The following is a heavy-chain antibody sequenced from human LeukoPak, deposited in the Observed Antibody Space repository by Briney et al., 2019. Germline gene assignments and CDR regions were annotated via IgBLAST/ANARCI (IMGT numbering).Heavy chain of an antibody. CDR3: ARGATTYYYDSSGYYPPDAFDI. J-gene: IGHJ3*02. CDR1: GGTFSSYA. V-gene: IGHV1-69*04. CDR2: IIPTLGIA. Sequence: SVKVSCKASGGTFSSYAISWVRQAPGQGLEWMGRIIPTLGIANYAQKFQGRVTITADKSTSTAYMELSSLRSEDTAVYYCARGATTYYYDSSGYYPPDAFDIWGQGTMVTVSS. D-gene: IGHD3-22*01.